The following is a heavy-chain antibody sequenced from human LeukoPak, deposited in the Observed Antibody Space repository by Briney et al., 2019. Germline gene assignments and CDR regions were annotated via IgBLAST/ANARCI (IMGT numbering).Heavy chain of an antibody. V-gene: IGHV3-30*18. Sequence: GGSLRLSCAASGFTFSSYGMHWVRQAPGKGLEWVAVISYDGSNKYYADSVKGRFTISRDNSKNTLYLQMNSLRAEDTAVYHCAKVPAPYYYGSGSYFDYWGQGTLVTVSS. CDR1: GFTFSSYG. CDR3: AKVPAPYYYGSGSYFDY. CDR2: ISYDGSNK. D-gene: IGHD3-10*01. J-gene: IGHJ4*02.